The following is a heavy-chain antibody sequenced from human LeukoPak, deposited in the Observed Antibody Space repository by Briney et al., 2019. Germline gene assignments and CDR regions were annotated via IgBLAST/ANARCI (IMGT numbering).Heavy chain of an antibody. CDR1: GGSINSGGYS. V-gene: IGHV4-31*03. CDR3: ARARGGRDGYSKFDY. J-gene: IGHJ4*02. Sequence: SETLSLTCTVSGGSINSGGYSWSWIRQHPGKGLEWIGYIYYSGSTYYNPSLKSRVTISVGTSKNQFSLKLSSVTAADTAVYYCARARGGRDGYSKFDYWGQGTLVTVSS. CDR2: IYYSGST. D-gene: IGHD5-24*01.